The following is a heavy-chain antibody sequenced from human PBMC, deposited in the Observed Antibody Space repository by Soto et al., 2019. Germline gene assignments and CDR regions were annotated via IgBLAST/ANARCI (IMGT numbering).Heavy chain of an antibody. D-gene: IGHD1-1*01. Sequence: XVSMRLSFAAPGTAFNSSGMDWLRQSPGKGLEWLALIWFDGSNRYYADSVKGRFTISRDNSKNTLYLQMDSLRAEDTAVYYCARGNNHFDQWGQGILVTVSS. V-gene: IGHV3-33*01. CDR2: IWFDGSNR. CDR3: ARGNNHFDQ. J-gene: IGHJ4*02. CDR1: GTAFNSSG.